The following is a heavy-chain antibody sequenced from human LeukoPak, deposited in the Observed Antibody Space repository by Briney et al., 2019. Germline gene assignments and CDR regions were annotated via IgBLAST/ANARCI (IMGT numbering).Heavy chain of an antibody. J-gene: IGHJ4*02. CDR1: GGSISSSSYY. CDR3: ARAISYYDILTGYSPYYFDY. V-gene: IGHV4-39*07. CDR2: IYHSGST. D-gene: IGHD3-9*01. Sequence: PSETLSLTCTVSGGSISSSSYYWGWIRQPPGKGLEWIGSIYHSGSTYYNPSLKSRVTISVDTSKSQFSLKLSSVTAADTAVYYCARAISYYDILTGYSPYYFDYWGQGTLVTVSS.